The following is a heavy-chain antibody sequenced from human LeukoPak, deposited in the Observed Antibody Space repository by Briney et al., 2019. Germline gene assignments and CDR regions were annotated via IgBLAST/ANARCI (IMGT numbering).Heavy chain of an antibody. D-gene: IGHD4-11*01. Sequence: PSETLSLTCTVSGDSMTRGGYYWSWVRQHPGKGLEWVGFIYHSGTTFYNPSLESRATISVDTSQSQFSLKLTSVTAADTAVYYCARAVDYRNYFDYWGQGALVTVSS. J-gene: IGHJ4*02. CDR2: IYHSGTT. CDR1: GDSMTRGGYY. V-gene: IGHV4-31*03. CDR3: ARAVDYRNYFDY.